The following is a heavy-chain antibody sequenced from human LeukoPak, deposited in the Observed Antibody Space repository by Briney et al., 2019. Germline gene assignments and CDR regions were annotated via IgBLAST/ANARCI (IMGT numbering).Heavy chain of an antibody. CDR1: GFTFSSYA. V-gene: IGHV3-30*04. D-gene: IGHD3-16*02. CDR2: ISYDGSNK. J-gene: IGHJ4*02. CDR3: ASLYVWGSYRDFDY. Sequence: GGSLRLSCAASGFTFSSYAMHWVRQAPGKGLEWVAVISYDGSNKYYADSVKGRFTISRDNSKNTLYLQMNSLRAEDTAVYYCASLYVWGSYRDFDYWGRGTLVTVSS.